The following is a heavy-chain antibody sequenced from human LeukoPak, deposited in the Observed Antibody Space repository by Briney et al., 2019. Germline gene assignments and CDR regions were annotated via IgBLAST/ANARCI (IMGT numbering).Heavy chain of an antibody. J-gene: IGHJ6*02. D-gene: IGHD6-19*01. V-gene: IGHV4-4*07. CDR3: ARAPIAVAEYYYYYGMDV. CDR2: IYTSGST. CDR1: GGSISSYY. Sequence: SETLSLTCTVSGGSISSYYWSWIRQPAGKGLECIGRIYTSGSTNYNPSLKSRVTMSVDTSKNQFSMKLRSVTAADTAVYYCARAPIAVAEYYYYYGMDVWGQGTTVTVSS.